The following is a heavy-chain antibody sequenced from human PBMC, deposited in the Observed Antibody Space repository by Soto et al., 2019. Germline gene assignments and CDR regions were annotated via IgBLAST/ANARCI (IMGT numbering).Heavy chain of an antibody. CDR3: ARGSLSLNSSSWSTSSYYYGMDV. Sequence: PSKTLGLTCTVSGGSISSYYWSWIGQPPGKGLEWIGYIYYSGSTNYNPSLKSRVTISVDTSKNQFSLKLSSVTAADTAVYYCARGSLSLNSSSWSTSSYYYGMDVWGQATTVTVS. CDR2: IYYSGST. J-gene: IGHJ6*02. D-gene: IGHD6-13*01. V-gene: IGHV4-59*01. CDR1: GGSISSYY.